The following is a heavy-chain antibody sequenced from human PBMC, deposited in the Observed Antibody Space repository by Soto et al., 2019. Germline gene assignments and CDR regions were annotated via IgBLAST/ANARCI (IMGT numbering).Heavy chain of an antibody. CDR3: ARDYGIAVAGASRFDP. CDR1: GGTFSSYT. D-gene: IGHD6-19*01. Sequence: SVKVSCKASGGTFSSYTISWVRQAPGQGLEWMGRIIPILGIANYAQKFQGRVTITADKSTSTAYMELSSLRSEDTAVYYCARDYGIAVAGASRFDPWGQGTLVTVSS. V-gene: IGHV1-69*04. J-gene: IGHJ5*02. CDR2: IIPILGIA.